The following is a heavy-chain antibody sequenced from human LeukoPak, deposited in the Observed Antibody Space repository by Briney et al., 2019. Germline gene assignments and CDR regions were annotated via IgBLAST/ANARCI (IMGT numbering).Heavy chain of an antibody. V-gene: IGHV3-21*01. CDR3: TRVGVGGY. Sequence: GGSLRLSCAASGFTFSSYSMNWVRQAPGKGLEWVSSISSSSTYIYYADSVKGRFTISRDNAKNSLYLQMNSLRADDTAMYFCTRVGVGGYWGQGTLVTVSS. J-gene: IGHJ4*02. CDR1: GFTFSSYS. CDR2: ISSSSTYI. D-gene: IGHD3-16*01.